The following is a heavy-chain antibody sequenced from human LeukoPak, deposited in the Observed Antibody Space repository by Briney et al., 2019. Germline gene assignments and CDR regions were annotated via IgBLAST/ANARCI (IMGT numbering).Heavy chain of an antibody. J-gene: IGHJ4*02. V-gene: IGHV3-21*01. CDR1: GFTFSSYA. D-gene: IGHD6-6*01. CDR3: ARDRRARPTPGISDY. Sequence: GGSLRLSCAASGFTFSSYAMSWVRQAPGKGLEWVSSISSSSSYIYYADSVKGRFTISRDNAKNSLYLQMNSLRAEDTAVYYCARDRRARPTPGISDYWGQGTLVTVSS. CDR2: ISSSSSYI.